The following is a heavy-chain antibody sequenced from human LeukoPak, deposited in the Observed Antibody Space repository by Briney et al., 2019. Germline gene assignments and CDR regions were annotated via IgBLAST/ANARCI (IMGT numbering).Heavy chain of an antibody. D-gene: IGHD3-22*01. J-gene: IGHJ4*02. CDR3: ARQGHYYDSSGYYYPYTDY. CDR1: GSIFTSYW. Sequence: KDGASLQISCQGSGSIFTSYWIGWVRPLPGKGLEWMGIIYPGDSDTRYSPSFQGQVTISADKSISTAYLQWSSLKASDTAMYYCARQGHYYDSSGYYYPYTDYWGQGTLVTVSS. CDR2: IYPGDSDT. V-gene: IGHV5-51*01.